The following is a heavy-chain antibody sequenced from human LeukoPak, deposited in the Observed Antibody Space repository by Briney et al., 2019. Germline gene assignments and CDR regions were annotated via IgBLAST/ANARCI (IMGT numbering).Heavy chain of an antibody. CDR3: ARGGKVGIAVAGLYYYYMDV. V-gene: IGHV4-59*01. CDR2: IYYSGST. J-gene: IGHJ6*03. D-gene: IGHD6-19*01. Sequence: PSETLSLTCTVSGGSISSYYWSWIRQPPGKGLEWIGYIYYSGSTNYNPSLKSRVTISVDTSKNQFSLKLSSVTAADTAVYYCARGGKVGIAVAGLYYYYMDVWGKGTTVTVSS. CDR1: GGSISSYY.